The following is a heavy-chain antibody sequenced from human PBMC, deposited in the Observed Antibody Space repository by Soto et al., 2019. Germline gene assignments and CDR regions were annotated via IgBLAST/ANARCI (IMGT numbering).Heavy chain of an antibody. D-gene: IGHD6-13*01. CDR3: ASIAAPGTTHFDF. V-gene: IGHV4-39*01. J-gene: IGHJ4*02. CDR1: GGSLGSSSYY. Sequence: SETLSLTCTVSGGSLGSSSYYWGWIRQSPGKGLEWIGNIYYSGNTFYNPSLKSRVTISVDTSKNQFYLHLSAVTAADTAIFYCASIAAPGTTHFDFWGQGTLVTVSS. CDR2: IYYSGNT.